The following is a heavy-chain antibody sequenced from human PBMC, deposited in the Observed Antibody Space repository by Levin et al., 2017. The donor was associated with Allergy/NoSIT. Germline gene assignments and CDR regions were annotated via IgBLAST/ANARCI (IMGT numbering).Heavy chain of an antibody. J-gene: IGHJ4*02. CDR3: ARIRGYCSSGKVDY. CDR2: IHWDDDK. D-gene: IGHD2-2*01. CDR1: GFSLSTSGMC. Sequence: ASGPTLVKPTQTLTLTCTFSGFSLSTSGMCVSWIRQPPGKALEWPPLIHWDDDKYYSTPLKTRPTISKATSKNQVVLTMTNRDPVDTATYDCARIRGYCSSGKVDYWGQGTLVTVSS. V-gene: IGHV2-70*01.